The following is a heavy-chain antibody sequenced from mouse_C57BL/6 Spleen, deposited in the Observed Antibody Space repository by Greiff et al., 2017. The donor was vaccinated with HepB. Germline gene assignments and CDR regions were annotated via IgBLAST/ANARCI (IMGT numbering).Heavy chain of an antibody. CDR1: GFSFNTYA. CDR2: IRSKSNNYAT. CDR3: VRHYYDYDVGFAY. J-gene: IGHJ3*01. V-gene: IGHV10-1*01. Sequence: EVQLVESGGGLVQPKGSLKLSCAASGFSFNTYAMNWVRQAPGKGLEWVARIRSKSNNYATYYADSVKDRFTISRDDSESMLYLQMNNLKTEDTAMYYCVRHYYDYDVGFAYWGQGTLVTVSA. D-gene: IGHD2-4*01.